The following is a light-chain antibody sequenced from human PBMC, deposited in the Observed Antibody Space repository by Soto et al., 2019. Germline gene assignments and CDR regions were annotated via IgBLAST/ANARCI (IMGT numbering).Light chain of an antibody. CDR1: SSDIGDSNY. Sequence: QSALTQPASVSGSPGQSITISCTGTSSDIGDSNYVSWYQQYPGKAPKLLIYEVSNRPSGISGRFSGSKSASTASLTISGLEVDDEADYFCGSYTTANTYVFGMGTKVTVL. CDR3: GSYTTANTYV. V-gene: IGLV2-14*01. CDR2: EVS. J-gene: IGLJ1*01.